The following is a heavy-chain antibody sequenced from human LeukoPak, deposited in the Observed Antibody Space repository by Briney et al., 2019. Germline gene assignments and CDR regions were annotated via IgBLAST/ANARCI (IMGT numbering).Heavy chain of an antibody. CDR1: GFTFSDYY. D-gene: IGHD4-17*01. V-gene: IGHV3-53*01. CDR2: IYSGGGT. Sequence: TGGSLRLSCAASGFTFSDYYMSWIRQAPGKGLEWVSVIYSGGGTYYADSVKGRFTISRDNSRNTLFLQMNSLRAEDTAVYYCAGERPNLIRFWGQGTLVTVSS. CDR3: AGERPNLIRF. J-gene: IGHJ4*02.